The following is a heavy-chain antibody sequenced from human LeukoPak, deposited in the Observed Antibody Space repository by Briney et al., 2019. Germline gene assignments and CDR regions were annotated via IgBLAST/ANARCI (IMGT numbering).Heavy chain of an antibody. V-gene: IGHV4-39*01. CDR3: ARHGGGQWLVFWFDP. CDR2: IYYSGST. Sequence: PSETLSLTCTVSGGSISSSSYYWGWIRQPPGKGLEWIGSIYYSGSTYYNPSLKSRVTISVDTSKNQFSLKLSSVTAADTAVYYCARHGGGQWLVFWFDPWGQGTLVTVSS. CDR1: GGSISSSSYY. J-gene: IGHJ5*02. D-gene: IGHD6-19*01.